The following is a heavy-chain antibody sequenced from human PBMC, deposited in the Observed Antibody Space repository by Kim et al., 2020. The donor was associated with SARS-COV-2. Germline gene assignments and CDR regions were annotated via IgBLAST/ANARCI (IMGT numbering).Heavy chain of an antibody. Sequence: SETLSLTCAVYGGSFSGYYWSWIRQPPGKGLEWIGEINHSGSTNYNPSLKSRVTISVDTSKNQFSLKLSSVTAADTAVYYCATTKSTNYYDSSGYYSALNWFDPWGQGTLVTVSS. J-gene: IGHJ5*02. CDR2: INHSGST. V-gene: IGHV4-34*01. D-gene: IGHD3-22*01. CDR3: ATTKSTNYYDSSGYYSALNWFDP. CDR1: GGSFSGYY.